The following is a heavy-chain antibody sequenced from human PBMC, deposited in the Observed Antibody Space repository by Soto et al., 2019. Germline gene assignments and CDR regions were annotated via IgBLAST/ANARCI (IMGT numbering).Heavy chain of an antibody. V-gene: IGHV4-34*01. J-gene: IGHJ4*02. CDR1: GGSFSGYY. D-gene: IGHD3-16*01. CDR2: INHSGST. Sequence: SETLSLTCAVYGGSFSGYYWSWIRQPPGKGLEWIGEINHSGSTNYNPSLKSRVTISVDTSMNQFSLKLSSVTAADTAVFYCARHDYVDYIYPTIFDYWGQGTQVTVSS. CDR3: ARHDYVDYIYPTIFDY.